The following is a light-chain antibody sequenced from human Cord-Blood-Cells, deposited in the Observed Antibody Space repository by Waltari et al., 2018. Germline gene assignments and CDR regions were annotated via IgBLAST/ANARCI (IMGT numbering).Light chain of an antibody. J-gene: IGKJ4*01. V-gene: IGKV4-1*01. CDR3: QQYYSTPLT. CDR2: WAS. CDR1: QSVLYSSNNKNY. Sequence: DIVMTQSPDSLAMSLGERATTNCKSSQSVLYSSNNKNYLASYQQKPGQPPKLLIYWASTRETGVPDRFSGSGSGTDFTLTISSLQAEDVAVYYCQQYYSTPLTFGGGTKVEIK.